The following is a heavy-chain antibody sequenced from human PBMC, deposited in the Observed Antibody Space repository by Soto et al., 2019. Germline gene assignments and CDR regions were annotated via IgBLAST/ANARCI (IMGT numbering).Heavy chain of an antibody. CDR2: ISSSARTI. CDR3: AREGGYSGYDAQGFDS. D-gene: IGHD5-12*01. Sequence: QPGGSLRLSCVGSEFTFSDYEMNWVRQAPGKGLEWVAYISSSARTIHYADSVRGRFTISRDNAWNSLYLQMDALGADDTAVYYCAREGGYSGYDAQGFDSWGQGTLVTVSS. J-gene: IGHJ4*02. CDR1: EFTFSDYE. V-gene: IGHV3-48*03.